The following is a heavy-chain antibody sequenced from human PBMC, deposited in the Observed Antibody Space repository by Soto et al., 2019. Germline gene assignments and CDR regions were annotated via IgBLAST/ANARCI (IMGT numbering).Heavy chain of an antibody. CDR1: GGSISSGGYY. Sequence: NPSETLSLTCTVSGGSISSGGYYWSWIRQHPGKGLEWIGYIYYSGSTYYNPSLKSRVTISVDTSKNQFSLKLSSVTAADTAVYYCARVGGINWFDPWGQGTLVTVSS. J-gene: IGHJ5*02. D-gene: IGHD3-16*01. CDR3: ARVGGINWFDP. V-gene: IGHV4-31*03. CDR2: IYYSGST.